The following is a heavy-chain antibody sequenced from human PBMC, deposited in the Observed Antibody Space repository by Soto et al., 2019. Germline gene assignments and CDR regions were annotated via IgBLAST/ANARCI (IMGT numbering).Heavy chain of an antibody. CDR3: AKLKCNWNDVGLCAFDI. J-gene: IGHJ3*02. Sequence: GGSLRLSCAASGFTFSSYAMSWVRQAPGKGLEWVSAISGSGGSTYYADSVKGRFTISRDNSKNTLYLQMNSLRAEDTAVYYCAKLKCNWNDVGLCAFDIWGQGTMVTVSS. CDR1: GFTFSSYA. V-gene: IGHV3-23*01. D-gene: IGHD1-1*01. CDR2: ISGSGGST.